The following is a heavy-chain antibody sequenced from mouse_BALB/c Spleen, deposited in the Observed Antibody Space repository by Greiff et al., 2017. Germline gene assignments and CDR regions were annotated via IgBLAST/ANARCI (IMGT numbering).Heavy chain of an antibody. CDR2: IDPANGNT. CDR3: ARNDYDEENY. D-gene: IGHD2-4*01. V-gene: IGHV14-3*02. CDR1: GFNIKDTY. J-gene: IGHJ2*01. Sequence: EVQLQESGAELVKPGASVKLSCTASGFNIKDTYMHWVKQRPEQGLEWIGRIDPANGNTKYDPKFQGKATITADTSSNTAYLQLSSLTSEDTAVYYCARNDYDEENYWGQGTTLTVSS.